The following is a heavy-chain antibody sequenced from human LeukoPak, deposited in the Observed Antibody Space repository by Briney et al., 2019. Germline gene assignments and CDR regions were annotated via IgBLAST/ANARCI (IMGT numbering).Heavy chain of an antibody. CDR2: ISGNSIST. CDR1: GFTFSIYA. CDR3: AKESPHYDY. J-gene: IGHJ4*02. Sequence: GGSLRLSCAASGFTFSIYAMSWVRQAPGKGLEWVSVISGNSISTYYADSVKGRFTISRDNSKNTLYLQMNSLRAEDTAVYYCAKESPHYDYWGQGTPVTVSS. V-gene: IGHV3-23*01.